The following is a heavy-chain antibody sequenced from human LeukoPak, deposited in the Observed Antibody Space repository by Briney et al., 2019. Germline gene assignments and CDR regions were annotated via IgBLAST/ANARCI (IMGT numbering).Heavy chain of an antibody. D-gene: IGHD4-11*01. CDR2: ISGSGGST. CDR3: ARDLSATVYYYYGMDV. CDR1: GFTFSSYA. V-gene: IGHV3-23*01. Sequence: GGSLRLSCAASGFTFSSYAMSWVRQAPGKGLEWVSAISGSGGSTYYADSVKGRFTISRDNSKNTLYLQMNSLRAEDTAVYYCARDLSATVYYYYGMDVWGQGTTVTVSS. J-gene: IGHJ6*02.